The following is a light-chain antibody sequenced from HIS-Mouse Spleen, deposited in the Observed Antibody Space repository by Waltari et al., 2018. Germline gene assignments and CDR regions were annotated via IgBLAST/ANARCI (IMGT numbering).Light chain of an antibody. Sequence: QSALTQPPSASGSPGQSVTISCTGTSRAVGGYNSVPWYQQHPGKAPKLMIYEVSKRHSGVPDRFSGSKSGNTASLTVSGLQAEDEADYYCSSYAGSNNFVVFGGGTKLTVL. J-gene: IGLJ2*01. CDR1: SRAVGGYNS. V-gene: IGLV2-8*01. CDR2: EVS. CDR3: SSYAGSNNFVV.